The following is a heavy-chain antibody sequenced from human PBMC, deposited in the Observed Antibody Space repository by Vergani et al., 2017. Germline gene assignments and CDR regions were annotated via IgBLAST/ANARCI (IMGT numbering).Heavy chain of an antibody. J-gene: IGHJ4*02. CDR2: ISGSGGST. Sequence: EVQLLESGGGLVQPGGSLRLSCAASGFTFSSYAMSWVRQAPGKGLEWVSAISGSGGSTYYADSVKGRFTISRANSKNTLYLQMNSLRAEDTAVYYCVYSSSWYWADYWGQGTLVTVSS. V-gene: IGHV3-23*01. CDR3: VYSSSWYWADY. D-gene: IGHD6-13*01. CDR1: GFTFSSYA.